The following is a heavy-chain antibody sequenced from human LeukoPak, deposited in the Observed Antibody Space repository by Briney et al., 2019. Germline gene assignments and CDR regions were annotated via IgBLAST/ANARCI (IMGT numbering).Heavy chain of an antibody. CDR1: GFTFNNYV. D-gene: IGHD2-2*01. CDR3: AKDFGEYQLLSYDY. V-gene: IGHV3-23*01. J-gene: IGHJ4*02. Sequence: GGSLRLSCAASGFTFNNYVMSWVRQAPGKGLEWVSAISGSGGSTYYADSVKGRFTISRDNSKNTLYLQMNSLRAEDTAVYYCAKDFGEYQLLSYDYWGQGTLVTVSS. CDR2: ISGSGGST.